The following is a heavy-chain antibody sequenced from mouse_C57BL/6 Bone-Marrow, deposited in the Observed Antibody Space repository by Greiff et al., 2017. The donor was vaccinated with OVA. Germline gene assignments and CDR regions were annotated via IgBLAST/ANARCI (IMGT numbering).Heavy chain of an antibody. CDR1: GFTFSSYA. CDR3: ARGGTTFSYWYFDV. J-gene: IGHJ1*03. D-gene: IGHD1-1*01. CDR2: ISDGGSYT. V-gene: IGHV5-4*03. Sequence: EVILVESGGGLVKPGGSLKLSCAASGFTFSSYAMSWVRQTPEKRLEWVATISDGGSYTYYPDNVKGRFTISRDNAKNNLYLQMSHLKSEDTAMYYCARGGTTFSYWYFDVWGTGTTVTVSS.